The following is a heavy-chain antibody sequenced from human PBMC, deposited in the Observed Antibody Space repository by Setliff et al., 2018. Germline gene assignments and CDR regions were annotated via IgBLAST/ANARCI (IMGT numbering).Heavy chain of an antibody. Sequence: SVKVSCKTSGTTFNSHAINWVRHAPGQGLEWMGRIITAFGSAISAQKFQDRVSITADRTTYTAYLELTRLTLEDTAVYYCATSPKKVTGSEYYNYYMDVWGKGTTVTVSS. CDR3: ATSPKKVTGSEYYNYYMDV. D-gene: IGHD3-9*01. CDR1: GTTFNSHA. V-gene: IGHV1-69*06. CDR2: IITAFGSA. J-gene: IGHJ6*03.